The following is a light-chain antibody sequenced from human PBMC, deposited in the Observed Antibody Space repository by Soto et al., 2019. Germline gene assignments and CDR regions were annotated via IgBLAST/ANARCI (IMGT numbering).Light chain of an antibody. CDR2: DAS. J-gene: IGKJ2*01. Sequence: EIVLTQSPATLSLSPGEKATLSSRASQRVSSYLAWYQQKPGQAPRLLIYDASNRATGIPARFSGSGSGTDFTLTSSSLEPEDFAVYYCQQRSNWPPMYTFGQGTKLEIK. CDR1: QRVSSY. V-gene: IGKV3-11*01. CDR3: QQRSNWPPMYT.